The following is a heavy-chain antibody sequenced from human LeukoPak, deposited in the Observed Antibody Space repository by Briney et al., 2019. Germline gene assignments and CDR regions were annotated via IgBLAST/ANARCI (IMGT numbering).Heavy chain of an antibody. J-gene: IGHJ4*02. CDR2: ISSSGSYI. CDR3: ARGLRWSPGYFDY. D-gene: IGHD4-23*01. CDR1: GFTFSSYS. Sequence: GGSLRLSCAASGFTFSSYSMNWVRQAPGKGLEWVSSISSSGSYIYYADSVKGRFTISRDNAKNSLYLQMNSLRAEDTAVYYCARGLRWSPGYFDYWGQGTLVTVSS. V-gene: IGHV3-21*01.